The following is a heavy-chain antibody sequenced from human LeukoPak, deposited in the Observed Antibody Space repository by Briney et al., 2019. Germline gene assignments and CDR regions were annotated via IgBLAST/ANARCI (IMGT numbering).Heavy chain of an antibody. CDR2: ISSDGRST. CDR1: GTTFSSDW. CDR3: ASHYRMDV. Sequence: GGSLRLSCVDSGTTFSSDWMHWVRQAPGKGPVWISRISSDGRSTTYADSVKGRFTISRDNAKNTLFLQMNSLRVEDTAVYYCASHYRMDVWGQGTTVNVSS. V-gene: IGHV3-74*01. J-gene: IGHJ6*02.